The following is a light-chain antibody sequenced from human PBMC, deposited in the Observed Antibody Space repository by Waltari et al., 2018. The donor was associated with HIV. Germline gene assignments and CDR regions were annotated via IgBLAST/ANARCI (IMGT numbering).Light chain of an antibody. CDR3: QVWDSSSNHVV. J-gene: IGLJ2*01. CDR2: DDI. Sequence: SYLLTQPPSVSVAPGQTARLCCGGHHIGSSSVHGYHQKSGQAPVLVVYDDIDRPSGIPERFSGSNSGNTATLTISRAEAGDDADYYCQVWDSSSNHVVFGGGTKLTVL. V-gene: IGLV3-21*02. CDR1: HIGSSS.